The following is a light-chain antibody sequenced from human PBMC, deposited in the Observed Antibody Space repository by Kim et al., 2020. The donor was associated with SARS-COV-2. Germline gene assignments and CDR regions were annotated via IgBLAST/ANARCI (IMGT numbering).Light chain of an antibody. CDR1: SSNIGRNT. CDR3: ATWDDSLDVWM. Sequence: GQRLTITCSGSSSNIGRNTVNWYQQFPGTAPQLLIDTDDRRPSGVSDRVSCSKSGTSASLAISALRSEDEADYYCATWDDSLDVWMFGGGTQLTVL. CDR2: TDD. V-gene: IGLV1-44*01. J-gene: IGLJ3*02.